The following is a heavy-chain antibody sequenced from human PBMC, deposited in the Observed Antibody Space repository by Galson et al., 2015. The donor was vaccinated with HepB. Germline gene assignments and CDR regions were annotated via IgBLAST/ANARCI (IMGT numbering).Heavy chain of an antibody. J-gene: IGHJ4*02. Sequence: CAISGDSVSSNSAAWNWIRQSPSRGLEWLGRTYYRFKWYNDYAVSVKSRITINPDTSKNQFSLQMNSVTPEDTAVYYCARHTSSRWDSWGQGTLVTVSS. V-gene: IGHV6-1*01. CDR2: TYYRFKWYN. CDR3: ARHTSSRWDS. CDR1: GDSVSSNSAA. D-gene: IGHD6-13*01.